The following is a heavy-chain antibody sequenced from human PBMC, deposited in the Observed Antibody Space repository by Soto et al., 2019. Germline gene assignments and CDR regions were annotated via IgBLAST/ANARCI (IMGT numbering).Heavy chain of an antibody. V-gene: IGHV3-33*01. J-gene: IGHJ4*02. Sequence: GGSMRLSCSASGFTFSSYGMHWVREAPGKGLEWVAVIWYDGSNKYYADSVKGRFTISRDNSKNTLYLQMNSLRAEDTAVYYCARAGPCGGDCYSDYWGQGTLVTV. D-gene: IGHD2-21*02. CDR1: GFTFSSYG. CDR2: IWYDGSNK. CDR3: ARAGPCGGDCYSDY.